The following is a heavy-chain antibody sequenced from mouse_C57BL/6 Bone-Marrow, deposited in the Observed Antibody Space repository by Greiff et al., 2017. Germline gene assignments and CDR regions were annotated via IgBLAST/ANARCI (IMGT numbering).Heavy chain of an antibody. Sequence: VQGVESGAELARPGASVKLSCKASGYSFTSYGISWVKQRTGQGLEWIGEIYPRSGNTYYNEKFKGKATLTADKSSSTAYMELRSLTSEDSAVYFCARTYYYGIRYFDVWGTGTTVTVSS. CDR2: IYPRSGNT. J-gene: IGHJ1*03. CDR1: GYSFTSYG. V-gene: IGHV1-81*01. CDR3: ARTYYYGIRYFDV. D-gene: IGHD1-1*01.